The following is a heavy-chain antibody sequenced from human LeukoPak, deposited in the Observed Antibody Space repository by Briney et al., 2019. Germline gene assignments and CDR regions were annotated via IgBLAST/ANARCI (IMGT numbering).Heavy chain of an antibody. CDR3: AKDKFSGGSGSYYSGYFDY. D-gene: IGHD3-10*01. J-gene: IGHJ4*02. CDR1: GFTFDDYT. V-gene: IGHV3-43*01. CDR2: ISWDGGST. Sequence: GGSLRLSCAASGFTFDDYTMHWVRHAPGKGLEWVSLISWDGGSTYYADSVKGRFTISRDNSKNSLYLQMNSLRTGDTALYYCAKDKFSGGSGSYYSGYFDYGGRGTLVSVSS.